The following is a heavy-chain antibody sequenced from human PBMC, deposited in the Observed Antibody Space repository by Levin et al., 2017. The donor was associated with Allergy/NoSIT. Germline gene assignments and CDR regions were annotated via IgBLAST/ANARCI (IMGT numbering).Heavy chain of an antibody. Sequence: GESLKISCAAAGFTFDDYGMNWGRQAPGKGLEWVSGINWKGGRTGYADSVKGRFTISRNNAKNSLYLQMNSLRAEDTALYYCARDKGIAVAGGFDYWGQGTLVTVSS. D-gene: IGHD6-19*01. CDR1: GFTFDDYG. V-gene: IGHV3-20*04. CDR2: INWKGGRT. J-gene: IGHJ4*02. CDR3: ARDKGIAVAGGFDY.